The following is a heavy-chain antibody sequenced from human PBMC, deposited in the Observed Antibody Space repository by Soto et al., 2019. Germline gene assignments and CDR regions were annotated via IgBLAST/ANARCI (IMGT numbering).Heavy chain of an antibody. Sequence: QVQLVQSRAEVKKPGASVKVSCKASGYTFTSYGISWVRQAPGQGLEWMGWISAYNGNTNYAQKLQGRVTMTTDTSTSTAYMELRSLRPDDTAVYYCARQKLGQGMGGGTRGNYWGQGTLVTVSS. J-gene: IGHJ4*02. D-gene: IGHD7-27*01. CDR2: ISAYNGNT. CDR3: ARQKLGQGMGGGTRGNY. CDR1: GYTFTSYG. V-gene: IGHV1-18*01.